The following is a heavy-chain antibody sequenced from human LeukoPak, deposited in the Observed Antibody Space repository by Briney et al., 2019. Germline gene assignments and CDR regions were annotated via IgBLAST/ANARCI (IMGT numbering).Heavy chain of an antibody. CDR3: ARGGGAARPYYCYYYMDV. D-gene: IGHD6-6*01. V-gene: IGHV4-30-4*07. J-gene: IGHJ6*03. Sequence: SETLSLTCAVSGGSISSGGYSWSWIRQPPGKGLEWIGYIYYSGSTYYNPSLKSRVTISVDTSKNQFSLKLSSVTAADTAVYYCARGGGAARPYYCYYYMDVWGKGTTVTVSS. CDR1: GGSISSGGYS. CDR2: IYYSGST.